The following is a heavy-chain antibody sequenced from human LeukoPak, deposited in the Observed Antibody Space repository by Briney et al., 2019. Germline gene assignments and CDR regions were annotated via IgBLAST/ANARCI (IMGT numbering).Heavy chain of an antibody. V-gene: IGHV4-59*01. Sequence: SETLSLTCTVSGGSISSCYWSWIRQPPGKGLEWIGYIYYSGSTNYNPSLKSRVTISVDTSKNQFSLKPSSVTAADTAVYYCARDTLGYCSSTSCYYYYGMDVWGQGTTVTVSS. CDR2: IYYSGST. D-gene: IGHD2-2*01. J-gene: IGHJ6*02. CDR3: ARDTLGYCSSTSCYYYYGMDV. CDR1: GGSISSCY.